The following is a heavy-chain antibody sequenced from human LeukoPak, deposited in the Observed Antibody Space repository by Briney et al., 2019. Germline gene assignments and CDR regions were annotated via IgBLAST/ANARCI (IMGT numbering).Heavy chain of an antibody. Sequence: PSETLSLTCTVSGGSISSYYWSWIRQPPGKGLEWIGYIYYSGSTNYNPSLKSRVTISVDTSKNQFSLKLSSVTAADTAAYYCARARGQNRVSYYYDSSGYYNFDYWGQGTLVTVSS. V-gene: IGHV4-59*01. CDR1: GGSISSYY. CDR3: ARARGQNRVSYYYDSSGYYNFDY. CDR2: IYYSGST. D-gene: IGHD3-22*01. J-gene: IGHJ4*02.